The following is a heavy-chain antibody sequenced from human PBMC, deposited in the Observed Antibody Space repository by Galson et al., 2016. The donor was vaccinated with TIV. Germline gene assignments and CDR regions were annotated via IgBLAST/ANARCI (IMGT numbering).Heavy chain of an antibody. V-gene: IGHV3-30*18. Sequence: LRLSCAASGFTFSSFGMHWVRQAPGKGLECVAVISDDGNNRFYADSVNGRFTISRDNSRNTLYLQMNSLRVEDTAVYYCTKDADANSMTVVTASWGQGALVTVTS. CDR1: GFTFSSFG. D-gene: IGHD2/OR15-2a*01. J-gene: IGHJ5*02. CDR3: TKDADANSMTVVTAS. CDR2: ISDDGNNR.